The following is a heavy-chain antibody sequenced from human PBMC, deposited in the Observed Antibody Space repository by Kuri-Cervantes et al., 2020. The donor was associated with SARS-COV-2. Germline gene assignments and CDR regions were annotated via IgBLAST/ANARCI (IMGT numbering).Heavy chain of an antibody. CDR2: ISYDGGNK. V-gene: IGHV3-30*04. D-gene: IGHD3-22*01. CDR1: GFTFSSYA. CDR3: AKETNYYDSSGYYSPDY. J-gene: IGHJ4*02. Sequence: GGSLRLSCAASGFTFSSYAMHWVRQAPGKGLEWVAVISYDGGNKYYADSVKGRFTISRDNSKNTLYLQMNSLRAEDTAVYYCAKETNYYDSSGYYSPDYWGQGTLVTVSS.